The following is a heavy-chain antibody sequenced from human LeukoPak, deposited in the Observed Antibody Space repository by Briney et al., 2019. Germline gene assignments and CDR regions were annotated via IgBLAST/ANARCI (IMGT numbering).Heavy chain of an antibody. CDR3: AKGNCRGTSCYSDY. CDR1: GFTFSSYA. V-gene: IGHV3-23*01. Sequence: GGSLRLSCAASGFTFSSYAMRWVRQAPGKGLEWVSGISGSGGSTYYADSVKGRFTIVRDNSKNTLYLQMNSLRAEDTAVYYCAKGNCRGTSCYSDYWGQGTLVTVSS. J-gene: IGHJ4*02. D-gene: IGHD2-2*02. CDR2: ISGSGGST.